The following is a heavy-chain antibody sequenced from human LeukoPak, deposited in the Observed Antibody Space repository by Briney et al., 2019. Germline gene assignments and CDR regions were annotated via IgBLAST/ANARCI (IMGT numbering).Heavy chain of an antibody. V-gene: IGHV3-48*03. J-gene: IGHJ4*02. CDR2: ISSSGSTI. CDR3: AREWLDRDFDY. D-gene: IGHD6-19*01. CDR1: GFTFSSYE. Sequence: GGSLRLSCAASGFTFSSYEMNWVRQAPGKGLEWVSYISSSGSTIYYADSVKGRFTISRDNAKNSLYLQMNSLRAEDAAVYYCAREWLDRDFDYWGQGTLVTVSS.